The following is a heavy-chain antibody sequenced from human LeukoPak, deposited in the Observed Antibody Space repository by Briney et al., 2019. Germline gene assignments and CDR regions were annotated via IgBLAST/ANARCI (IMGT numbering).Heavy chain of an antibody. D-gene: IGHD2-21*02. CDR2: IASSGST. J-gene: IGHJ2*01. V-gene: IGHV4-61*02. CDR1: GDSISSGDYY. Sequence: SETLSLTCTVSGDSISSGDYYWSWIRQPAGKGLEWIGRIASSGSTNYNPSLNTRATISVVTSTNQFSLQLTSVTAADTAVYYCARGEAYCGGDCNWYFDLWGRGTLVTVSS. CDR3: ARGEAYCGGDCNWYFDL.